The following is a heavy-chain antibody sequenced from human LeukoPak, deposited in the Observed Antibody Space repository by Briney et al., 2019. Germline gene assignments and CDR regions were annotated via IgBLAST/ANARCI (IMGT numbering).Heavy chain of an antibody. J-gene: IGHJ4*02. CDR3: ARDRVPTPTTGYYPGGYFFDY. D-gene: IGHD3-9*01. CDR2: INRSGST. Sequence: SETLSLTCAVYGESFSGYYWSWIRQPPGKGLEWIGEINRSGSTNYNPSLKSRVTISVDTSKNQFSLKLSSVTAADTAVYYCARDRVPTPTTGYYPGGYFFDYWGQGTLVTVSS. CDR1: GESFSGYY. V-gene: IGHV4-34*01.